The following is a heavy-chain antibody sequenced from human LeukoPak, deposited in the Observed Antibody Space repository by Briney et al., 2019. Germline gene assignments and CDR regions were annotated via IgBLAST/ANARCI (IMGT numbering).Heavy chain of an antibody. CDR2: IYTSGST. V-gene: IGHV4-61*02. CDR1: GGSISSGSYY. D-gene: IGHD3-3*01. Sequence: SQTLSLTCTFSGGSISSGSYYWSWIRQPAGKGLEWIGRIYTSGSTNYNPSLKSRVTISVDTSKNQFSLKLSSVTAADTAVYYCASSRSITIFGVVITPFYYWGQGNLVTVSS. CDR3: ASSRSITIFGVVITPFYY. J-gene: IGHJ4*02.